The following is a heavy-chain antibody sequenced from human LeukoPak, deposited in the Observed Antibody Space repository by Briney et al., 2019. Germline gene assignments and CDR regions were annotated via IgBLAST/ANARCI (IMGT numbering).Heavy chain of an antibody. CDR3: AAEIHYDSSGYYSNWFDP. CDR2: INHSGST. D-gene: IGHD3-22*01. CDR1: GGSFSGYY. Sequence: SETLSLTCAVYGGSFSGYYWSWIRQPPGKGLEWIGEINHSGSTNYNPSLKSRVTISVDTSKTQFSLKLSSVTAADTAVYYCAAEIHYDSSGYYSNWFDPWGQGTLVTVSS. V-gene: IGHV4-34*01. J-gene: IGHJ5*02.